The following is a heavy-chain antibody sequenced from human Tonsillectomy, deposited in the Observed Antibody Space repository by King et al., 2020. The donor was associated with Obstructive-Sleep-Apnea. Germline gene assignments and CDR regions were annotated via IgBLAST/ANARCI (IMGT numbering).Heavy chain of an antibody. Sequence: VQLVESGAEVKKPGASVKVSCTASGYTFTSYGISWVRQAPGQGLEWMGWISAYNGNTNYAQKLQGRVTMTTDTSTSTAYMELRSLRSDDTAVYYCARDYGGSPDYYYYYGMDVWGQGTTVTVSS. D-gene: IGHD4-23*01. CDR3: ARDYGGSPDYYYYYGMDV. CDR2: ISAYNGNT. J-gene: IGHJ6*02. V-gene: IGHV1-18*01. CDR1: GYTFTSYG.